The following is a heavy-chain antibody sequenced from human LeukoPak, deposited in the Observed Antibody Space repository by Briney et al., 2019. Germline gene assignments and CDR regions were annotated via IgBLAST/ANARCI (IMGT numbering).Heavy chain of an antibody. CDR3: AKDNHDYGDRRYGMDV. Sequence: GGSLRLSCAASEFTFSSYSMNWVRQAPGKGLEWVSYISRSSTTTHYADSVKGRFTISRDNAKNSLYLQMNSLRAEDTALYYCAKDNHDYGDRRYGMDVWSQGTTVTVSS. J-gene: IGHJ6*02. V-gene: IGHV3-48*04. D-gene: IGHD4-17*01. CDR2: ISRSSTTT. CDR1: EFTFSSYS.